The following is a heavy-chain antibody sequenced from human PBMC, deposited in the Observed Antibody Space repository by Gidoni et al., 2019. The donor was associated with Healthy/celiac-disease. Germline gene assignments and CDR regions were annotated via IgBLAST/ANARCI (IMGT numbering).Heavy chain of an antibody. V-gene: IGHV3-49*03. Sequence: EVQLVESGGGLVQPGRSLRLSCTASGFTFGDYAMSWFRQAPGKGLEWVGFIRSKAYGGTTEYAASVKGRFTISRDDSKSIAYLQMNSLKTEDTAVYYCTRDQGSEQWLVNGGYYYMDVWGKGTTVTVSS. CDR1: GFTFGDYA. D-gene: IGHD6-19*01. CDR3: TRDQGSEQWLVNGGYYYMDV. J-gene: IGHJ6*03. CDR2: IRSKAYGGTT.